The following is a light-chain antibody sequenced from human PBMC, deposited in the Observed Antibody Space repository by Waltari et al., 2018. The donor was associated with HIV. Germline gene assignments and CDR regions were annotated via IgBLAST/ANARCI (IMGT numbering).Light chain of an antibody. V-gene: IGLV2-14*01. J-gene: IGLJ1*01. CDR1: SSDVGGYNY. Sequence: QSALTQPAPVAGSPGQPITISCADTSSDVGGYNYVSWYQQHPGKAPKLLLYEVSIRPSGVSNRFSGSKSGNTASLTISGLQAEDEADYYCNSYTSSTTRVFGTGTKVTVL. CDR2: EVS. CDR3: NSYTSSTTRV.